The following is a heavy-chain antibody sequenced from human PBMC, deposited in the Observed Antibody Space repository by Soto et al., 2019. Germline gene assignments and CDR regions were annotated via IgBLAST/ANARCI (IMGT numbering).Heavy chain of an antibody. CDR1: GFTFSGSA. Sequence: GGSLRLSCAASGFTFSGSAMHWVRQASGKGLEWVGRIRSKANSYATAYAASVKGRFTISRDDSKNTAYLQMNSLKTEDTAVYYCTSPGYSRVGLEICVYWGQGTLVTVSS. D-gene: IGHD6-13*01. J-gene: IGHJ4*02. V-gene: IGHV3-73*01. CDR3: TSPGYSRVGLEICVY. CDR2: IRSKANSYAT.